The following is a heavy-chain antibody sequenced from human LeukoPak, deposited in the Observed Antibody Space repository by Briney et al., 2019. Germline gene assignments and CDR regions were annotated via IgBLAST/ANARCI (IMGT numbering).Heavy chain of an antibody. Sequence: ASVKVSCKASGGTFSNYAISWVRQAPGQGLEWMGWINPNSGGTNYAQKFQGRVAMTRDTSISTAYMELSRLRSDDTAVYYCARDQGSSSWYGYWGQGTLVTVSS. J-gene: IGHJ4*02. CDR3: ARDQGSSSWYGY. D-gene: IGHD6-13*01. CDR2: INPNSGGT. V-gene: IGHV1-2*02. CDR1: GGTFSNYA.